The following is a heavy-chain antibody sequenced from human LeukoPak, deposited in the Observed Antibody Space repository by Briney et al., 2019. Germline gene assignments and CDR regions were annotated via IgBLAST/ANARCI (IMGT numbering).Heavy chain of an antibody. D-gene: IGHD3-3*01. CDR1: GGSISSYY. V-gene: IGHV4-34*01. J-gene: IGHJ4*02. CDR2: INHSGST. CDR3: ARGGYDFWSGYHPFDY. Sequence: PSETLSLTCTVSGGSISSYYWSWIRQPPGKGLEWIGEINHSGSTNYNPSLKSRVTISVDTSKNQFSLKLSSVTAADTAVYYCARGGYDFWSGYHPFDYWGQGTLVTVSS.